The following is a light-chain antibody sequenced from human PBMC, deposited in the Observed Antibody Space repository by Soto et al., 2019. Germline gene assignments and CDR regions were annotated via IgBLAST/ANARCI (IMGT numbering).Light chain of an antibody. J-gene: IGLJ1*01. CDR1: SGHSTYI. V-gene: IGLV4-60*02. CDR2: LEGSGSY. Sequence: QSVLTQSSSASASLGSSVKLTCTLSSGHSTYIIAWHQQQPGKAPRYLMKLEGSGSYNKGSGVPDRFSGSSSGADRYLTISNLLFGVEADYSGETWVSNPYVFGPGPKLTVL. CDR3: ETWVSNPYV.